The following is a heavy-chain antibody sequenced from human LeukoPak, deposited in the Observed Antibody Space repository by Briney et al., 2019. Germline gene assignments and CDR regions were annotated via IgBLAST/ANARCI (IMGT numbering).Heavy chain of an antibody. D-gene: IGHD6-13*01. CDR3: ARVSRSSWYAVNDAFDI. CDR1: GGSISSGSYY. Sequence: PSETLSLTCTVSGGSISSGSYYWSWIRQPAGKGLEWIGRIYTSGSTNYNPSLKSRVTISVDTSKNQFSLKLSSVTAADTAVYYCARVSRSSWYAVNDAFDIWGQGTMVTVSS. J-gene: IGHJ3*02. CDR2: IYTSGST. V-gene: IGHV4-61*02.